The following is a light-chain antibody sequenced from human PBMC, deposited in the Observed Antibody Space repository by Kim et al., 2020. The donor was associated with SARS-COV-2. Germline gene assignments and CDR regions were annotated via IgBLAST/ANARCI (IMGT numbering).Light chain of an antibody. V-gene: IGKV3-20*01. CDR3: QQQDGSLYT. CDR1: QSVSGSY. Sequence: IVLTQSPGTLSLSPGERATLSCRASQSVSGSYLAWYQQKPGRAPRLLIYGPSTRATGIPDRFSGSGSGTDFTLTISRLEPEDFAVYSCQQQDGSLYTFGQGTKLEI. J-gene: IGKJ2*01. CDR2: GPS.